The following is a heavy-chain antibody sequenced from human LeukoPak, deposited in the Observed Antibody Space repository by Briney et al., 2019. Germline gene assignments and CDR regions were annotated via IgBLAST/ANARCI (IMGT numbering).Heavy chain of an antibody. D-gene: IGHD6-13*01. CDR1: GFTFSNYA. CDR3: ARDHIAAAGTALIDY. CDR2: ISGSGGST. V-gene: IGHV3-23*01. Sequence: GGSLRLSCAVSGFTFSNYAMSWVRQAPEKGLEWVSAISGSGGSTRYTDSVKGRFTISRDNAKNSLYLQMNSLRAEDTAVYYCARDHIAAAGTALIDYWGQGTLVTVSS. J-gene: IGHJ4*02.